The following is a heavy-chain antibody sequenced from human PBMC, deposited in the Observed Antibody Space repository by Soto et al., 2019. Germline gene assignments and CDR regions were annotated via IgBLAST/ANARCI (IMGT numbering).Heavy chain of an antibody. CDR2: IHHRGST. CDR3: ARVRQGCSRSSCYFDP. CDR1: GDSVSSSNW. D-gene: IGHD2-2*01. V-gene: IGHV4-4*02. J-gene: IGHJ5*02. Sequence: QVQLQESGPGLVKPSGTLSLTCAVSGDSVSSSNWWNWVRQSPGKGLEWIGEIHHRGSTNYNPSLKSRVTISVDKSRHQFSLKLNFVTAADTAMYYCARVRQGCSRSSCYFDPWGQGTLVTVSS.